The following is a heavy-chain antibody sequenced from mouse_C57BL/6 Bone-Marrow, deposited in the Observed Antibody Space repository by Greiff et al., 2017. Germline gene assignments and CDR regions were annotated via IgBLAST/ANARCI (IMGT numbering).Heavy chain of an antibody. CDR1: GYTFTSYG. CDR2: FYPRSGNT. Sequence: QVQLKQSGAELARPGASVKLSCKASGYTFTSYGISWVKQRTGQGLEWIGEFYPRSGNTYYNEKFKGKATLTADKSSSTAYMELRSLTSEDSAVYFCARRGYGSNSSYAMDYWGQGTSVTVS. D-gene: IGHD1-1*01. V-gene: IGHV1-81*01. CDR3: ARRGYGSNSSYAMDY. J-gene: IGHJ4*01.